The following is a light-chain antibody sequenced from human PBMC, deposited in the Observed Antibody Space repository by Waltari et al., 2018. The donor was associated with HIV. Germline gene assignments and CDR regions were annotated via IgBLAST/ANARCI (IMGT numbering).Light chain of an antibody. CDR1: SSDIGSTDY. Sequence: SALTQPASVSGSLGQSITIACFGTSSDIGSTDYVSWYQHHPDKAPQLVILDVNTRPSGIPFRFSGSKSGTTASLTISGLQAEDEADYYCSSYIASGTILFGGGTKVTVL. CDR2: DVN. J-gene: IGLJ2*01. CDR3: SSYIASGTIL. V-gene: IGLV2-14*01.